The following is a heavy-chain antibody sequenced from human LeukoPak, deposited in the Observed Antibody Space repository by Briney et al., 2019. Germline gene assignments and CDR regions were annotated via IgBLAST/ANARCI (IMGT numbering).Heavy chain of an antibody. J-gene: IGHJ6*03. Sequence: PSETLSLTCTVSGGSISSSSYYWSWIRQPPGKGLEWIGYIYYSGSTNYNPSLKSRVTISVDTSKDQFSLKLSSVTAADTAVYYCARAYCSGGSCYSGDYYYYYMDVWGKGTTVTVSS. CDR1: GGSISSSSYY. CDR3: ARAYCSGGSCYSGDYYYYYMDV. D-gene: IGHD2-15*01. V-gene: IGHV4-61*01. CDR2: IYYSGST.